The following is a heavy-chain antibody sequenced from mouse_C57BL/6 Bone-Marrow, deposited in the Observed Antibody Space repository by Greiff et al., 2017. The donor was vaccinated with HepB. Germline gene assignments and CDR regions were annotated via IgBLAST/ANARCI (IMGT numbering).Heavy chain of an antibody. CDR3: TGVTGPYYFDY. V-gene: IGHV6-3*01. Sequence: EVNVVESGGGLVQPGGSMKLSCVASGFTFSNYWMNWVRQSPEKGLEWVAQIRLKSDNYATHYAESVKGRFTISRDDSKSSVYLQMNNLRAEDTGIYYCTGVTGPYYFDYWGQGTTLTVSS. CDR1: GFTFSNYW. D-gene: IGHD4-1*01. J-gene: IGHJ2*01. CDR2: IRLKSDNYAT.